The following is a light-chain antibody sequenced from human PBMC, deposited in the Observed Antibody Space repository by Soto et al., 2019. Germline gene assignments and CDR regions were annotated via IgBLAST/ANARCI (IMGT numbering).Light chain of an antibody. CDR1: SSNIGSNT. J-gene: IGLJ2*01. CDR2: INN. V-gene: IGLV1-44*01. CDR3: AAWDDSLNDLV. Sequence: QSVLTQPPSASGTPGQRVTMSCSGSSSNIGSNTVNWYQQLPGTAPKLLIHINNQRPSGVPDRVSGSKSGTSASLAISGLQSEDEADYYCAAWDDSLNDLVFGGGTKVTVL.